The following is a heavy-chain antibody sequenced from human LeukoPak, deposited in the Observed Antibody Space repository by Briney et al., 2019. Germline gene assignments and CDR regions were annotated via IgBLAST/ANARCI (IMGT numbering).Heavy chain of an antibody. Sequence: GGSLRLSCAASGFTFSSYAMNWVRQAPGKGLVWVSRINTDGGFTRYADSVQGRFIISRDAAKNTLFLQMNSLRAEDTAVYYCAREAKVGGALQYWGQGILVTVSS. D-gene: IGHD1-26*01. V-gene: IGHV3-74*01. CDR1: GFTFSSYA. J-gene: IGHJ4*02. CDR2: INTDGGFT. CDR3: AREAKVGGALQY.